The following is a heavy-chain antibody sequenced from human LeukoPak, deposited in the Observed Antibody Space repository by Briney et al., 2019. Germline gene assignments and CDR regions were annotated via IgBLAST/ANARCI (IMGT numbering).Heavy chain of an antibody. Sequence: GGSLRLSCAASGFTFSSYAMHWVRQAPGKGLEWVAVISYGGSNKYYADSVKGRFTISRDNSKNTLYLQMNSLRAEDTAVYYCAKEGVPYYDYVWGSYFYFDYWGQGTLVTVSS. D-gene: IGHD3-16*01. CDR2: ISYGGSNK. V-gene: IGHV3-30*04. CDR1: GFTFSSYA. J-gene: IGHJ4*02. CDR3: AKEGVPYYDYVWGSYFYFDY.